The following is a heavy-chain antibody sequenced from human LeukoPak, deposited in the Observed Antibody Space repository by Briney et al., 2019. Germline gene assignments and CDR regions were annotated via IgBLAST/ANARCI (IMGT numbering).Heavy chain of an antibody. CDR1: GFTFNNYA. D-gene: IGHD3-22*01. Sequence: GGSLRLSCVASGFTFNNYAMSWVRQAPGKGLEWVSAISGSGGSTYYADSVKGRFTISRDNSKNTLYLQMNSLRAEDTAVYYCAKEGSITMIVVVMDYWGQGTLVTVSS. CDR3: AKEGSITMIVVVMDY. CDR2: ISGSGGST. J-gene: IGHJ4*02. V-gene: IGHV3-23*01.